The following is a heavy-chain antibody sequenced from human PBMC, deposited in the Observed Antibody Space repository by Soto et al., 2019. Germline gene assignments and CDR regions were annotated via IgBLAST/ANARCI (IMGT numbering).Heavy chain of an antibody. J-gene: IGHJ6*02. CDR1: GGSFSGYY. V-gene: IGHV4-34*01. CDR2: INHSGST. CDR3: ARERRAYDFWSGYYKGSYYYGMDV. Sequence: SETLSLTCAVYGGSFSGYYWSWIRQPPGKGLEWIGEINHSGSTNYNPSLKSRVTISVGTSKNQFSLKLSSVTAADTAVYYCARERRAYDFWSGYYKGSYYYGMDVWGQGTTVTVSS. D-gene: IGHD3-3*01.